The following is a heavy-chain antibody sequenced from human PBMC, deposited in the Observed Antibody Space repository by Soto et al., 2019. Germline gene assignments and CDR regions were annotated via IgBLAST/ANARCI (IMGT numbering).Heavy chain of an antibody. J-gene: IGHJ4*02. CDR3: ATAGYVAIVVVPDY. Sequence: ASVKVSCKVSGYTLTELSMHWVRQAPGKGLEWMGGFDPEDGETIYAQKFQGRVTMTEDTSTDTAYMELSSLRSEDTAVYYCATAGYVAIVVVPDYWGQGTLVTVSS. CDR1: GYTLTELS. CDR2: FDPEDGET. D-gene: IGHD2-2*01. V-gene: IGHV1-24*01.